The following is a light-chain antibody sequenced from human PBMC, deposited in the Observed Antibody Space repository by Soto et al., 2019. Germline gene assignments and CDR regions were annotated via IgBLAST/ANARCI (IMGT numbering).Light chain of an antibody. CDR3: QVWGSNADPYVV. CDR1: NIGGKS. CDR2: NDG. J-gene: IGLJ2*01. Sequence: SYELTQPPSASVAPGKTARITCGGNNIGGKSVHWYQLKPGQAPVLIIYNDGDRPSGIPERFSGSNSGNTATLTVSWVEAGDEADYYCQVWGSNADPYVVFGGGTKVTVL. V-gene: IGLV3-21*04.